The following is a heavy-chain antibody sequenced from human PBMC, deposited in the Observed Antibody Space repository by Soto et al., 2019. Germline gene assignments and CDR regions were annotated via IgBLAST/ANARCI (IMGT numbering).Heavy chain of an antibody. CDR3: AIDRDSSGYYSSRSSFDY. Sequence: SVKVSCKASGGTFSSYAISWVRQAPGQGLEWMGGIIPIFGTANYAQKLQGRVTITADESTSTAYMELSSLRSEDTAVYYCAIDRDSSGYYSSRSSFDYWGHVTLVTVSS. D-gene: IGHD3-22*01. J-gene: IGHJ4*01. CDR1: GGTFSSYA. V-gene: IGHV1-69*13. CDR2: IIPIFGTA.